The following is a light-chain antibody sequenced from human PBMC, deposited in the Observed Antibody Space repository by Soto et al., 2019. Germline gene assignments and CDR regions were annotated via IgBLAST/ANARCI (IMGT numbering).Light chain of an antibody. CDR2: EVS. CDR3: SSYTSSSPYV. J-gene: IGLJ1*01. V-gene: IGLV2-14*01. CDR1: SSDVGGYNY. Sequence: QSVLTQPASVSGSPGQSSTISCTGTSSDVGGYNYVSWYQQHPGKAPKLLIYEVSNRPSEVSNRFSGSKSGNTASLTISGLQAEDEADYYCSSYTSSSPYVFGTGTKVTV.